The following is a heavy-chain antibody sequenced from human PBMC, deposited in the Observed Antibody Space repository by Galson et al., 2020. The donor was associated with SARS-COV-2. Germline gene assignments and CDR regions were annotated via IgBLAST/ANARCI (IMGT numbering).Heavy chain of an antibody. CDR2: INHSGST. V-gene: IGHV4-34*01. CDR3: ARGLMEQQLASSTGKYGMDV. Sequence: SETLSLTCAVYGGSFSGYYWSWIRQPPGKGLEWIGEINHSGSTNYNPSLKSRVTISVDTSKNQFSLKLSSVTAADTAVYYCARGLMEQQLASSTGKYGMDVWGQGTTVTVSS. CDR1: GGSFSGYY. J-gene: IGHJ6*02. D-gene: IGHD6-13*01.